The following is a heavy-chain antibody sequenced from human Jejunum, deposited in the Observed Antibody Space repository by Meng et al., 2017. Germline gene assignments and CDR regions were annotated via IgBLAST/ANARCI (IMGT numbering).Heavy chain of an antibody. Sequence: SETLSPTCTVAGGPITSGSSDWSWILQPAGKGLEWIGRIYGSGSTNYNPSLRSRVGTSVDRSKNQFSLNLTSVTAAHPAIYYCARDVLVGNGGYYFDSWGQGTLVTVSS. D-gene: IGHD1-26*01. J-gene: IGHJ4*02. CDR3: ARDVLVGNGGYYFDS. CDR1: GGPITSGSSD. V-gene: IGHV4-61*02. CDR2: IYGSGST.